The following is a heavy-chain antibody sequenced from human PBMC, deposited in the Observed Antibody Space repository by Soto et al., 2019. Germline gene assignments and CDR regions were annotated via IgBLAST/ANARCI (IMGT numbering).Heavy chain of an antibody. D-gene: IGHD2-2*02. CDR2: INAGNGKT. J-gene: IGHJ4*02. Sequence: QVQLVQSGVEVKKPGASVKVSCKASGYTFTTYAMHWVRQAPGQRLEWMGWINAGNGKTKYSQKFQGRVTMTRDTSATTAYMELSSLRSEDTAVYYCARAGDDCSTTNCYMIDYWGQGTLVTVSS. CDR3: ARAGDDCSTTNCYMIDY. V-gene: IGHV1-3*01. CDR1: GYTFTTYA.